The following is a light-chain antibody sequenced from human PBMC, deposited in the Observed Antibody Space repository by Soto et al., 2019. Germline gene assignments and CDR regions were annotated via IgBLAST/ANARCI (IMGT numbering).Light chain of an antibody. CDR1: QTISTW. Sequence: DIQVTQSPPTLSASVGDRVTITCRASQTISTWMAWYQQKPGKAPKLLVYDASTLQSGVASRFSGSGSGTEFILTIKNLQPEDFASYFCIQVYSFPRTFGLGTKVDIK. CDR3: IQVYSFPRT. CDR2: DAS. V-gene: IGKV1-5*01. J-gene: IGKJ1*01.